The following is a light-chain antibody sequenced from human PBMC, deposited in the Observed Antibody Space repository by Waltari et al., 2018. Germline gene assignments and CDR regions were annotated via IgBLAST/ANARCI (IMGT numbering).Light chain of an antibody. J-gene: IGLJ3*02. CDR1: SGDVGGYNY. CDR2: DVS. Sequence: QSALTQPASVSGSPGQSITISCTGTSGDVGGYNYVSWFQQHPGKVPKLIISDVSNRPPGVSDRFSGSKSGNTASLTISGLQAQDEASYYCASYTNSDSEVFGGGTKVTVL. CDR3: ASYTNSDSEV. V-gene: IGLV2-14*01.